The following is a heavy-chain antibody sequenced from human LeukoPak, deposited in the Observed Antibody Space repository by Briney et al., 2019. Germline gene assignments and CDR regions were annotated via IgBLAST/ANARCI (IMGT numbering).Heavy chain of an antibody. V-gene: IGHV1-8*03. Sequence: ASVEVSCKASGYTFTSYGINWVRQATGQGLEWMGWMNPNSGNTGYAQKFQGRVTITRNTSISTAYMELSSLRSEDTAVYYCARGRGIGPEEFDPWGQGTLVTVSS. CDR2: MNPNSGNT. J-gene: IGHJ5*02. CDR3: ARGRGIGPEEFDP. CDR1: GYTFTSYG. D-gene: IGHD1-14*01.